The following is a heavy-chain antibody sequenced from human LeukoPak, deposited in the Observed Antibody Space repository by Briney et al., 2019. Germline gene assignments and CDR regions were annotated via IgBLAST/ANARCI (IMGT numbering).Heavy chain of an antibody. Sequence: GSLRLSCAASGFTFSTYWMSWVRQAPGKGLEWVANIKQDGSEKYYVDSVKGRFTISRDNAKNSLYLQMNSLRAEDTAVYYCARDHPSVGGIVYFDYWGQGTLVTVSS. V-gene: IGHV3-7*01. CDR3: ARDHPSVGGIVYFDY. D-gene: IGHD3-10*01. CDR1: GFTFSTYW. J-gene: IGHJ4*02. CDR2: IKQDGSEK.